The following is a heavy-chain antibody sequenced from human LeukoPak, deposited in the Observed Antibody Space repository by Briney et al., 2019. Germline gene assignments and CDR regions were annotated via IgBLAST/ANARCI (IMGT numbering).Heavy chain of an antibody. J-gene: IGHJ5*01. CDR1: GYTFTSYV. Sequence: GASVKVSCKASGYTFTSYVLHWVRQAPGQGLEWMGWINAANGDTKYSQRLQDRVTFTRDTSASTAYMELSSLTSEDTALYFCARELTRSGELDSWGQGTLVTVSS. V-gene: IGHV1-3*01. D-gene: IGHD3-10*01. CDR2: INAANGDT. CDR3: ARELTRSGELDS.